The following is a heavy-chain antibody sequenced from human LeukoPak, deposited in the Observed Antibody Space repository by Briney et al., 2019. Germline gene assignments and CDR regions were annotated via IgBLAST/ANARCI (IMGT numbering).Heavy chain of an antibody. Sequence: SETLSLTCTVSGASISTSRDYWAWICQPPGKGLEWIGSIYYSGSTYYNPSLKSRVTISVDTSKNQFSLKLSSVTAADTAVYYCARDPDYWGQGTLVTVSS. J-gene: IGHJ4*02. CDR3: ARDPDY. V-gene: IGHV4-39*07. CDR1: GASISTSRDY. CDR2: IYYSGST.